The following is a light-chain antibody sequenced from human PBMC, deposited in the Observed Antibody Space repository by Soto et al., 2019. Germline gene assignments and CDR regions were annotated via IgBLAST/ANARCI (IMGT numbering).Light chain of an antibody. CDR3: QQYGSSVT. CDR1: QNLRSS. CDR2: GAS. J-gene: IGKJ3*01. Sequence: VITQSPATLSVSPGERATLSCRASQNLRSSLAWYQQKPGQAPRLLIHGASTRATGVPDRFSGSGSGTDFTLTISRLEPEDFAVYYCQQYGSSVTFGPGTKVDIK. V-gene: IGKV3-20*01.